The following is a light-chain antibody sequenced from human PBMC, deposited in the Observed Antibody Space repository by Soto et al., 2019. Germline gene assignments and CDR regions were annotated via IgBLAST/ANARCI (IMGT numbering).Light chain of an antibody. CDR1: QSISSW. CDR2: KAS. V-gene: IGKV1-5*03. Sequence: DIQMTQSPSTLSASVGDRVTITCRASQSISSWLAWYQQKPGKAPNLLIYKASNLESGVPARFSGSGSGTEFTLTISRLQPDDFATYYCQQYNSYPTFGGGTKVEIK. CDR3: QQYNSYPT. J-gene: IGKJ4*01.